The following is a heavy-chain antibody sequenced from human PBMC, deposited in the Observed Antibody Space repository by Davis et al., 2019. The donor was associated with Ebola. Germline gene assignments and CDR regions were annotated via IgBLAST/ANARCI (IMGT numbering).Heavy chain of an antibody. CDR1: GYTFTTYD. D-gene: IGHD6-13*01. Sequence: AASVKVSCKASGYTFTTYDINWVRQATGQGFEWMGWMNPNSGNTGYAQKFQGRVTMTRDTSTSTAYMELSGLRSEDTAVYYCARASWATVGTRWFDPWGQGTLVTVSS. CDR2: MNPNSGNT. CDR3: ARASWATVGTRWFDP. V-gene: IGHV1-8*01. J-gene: IGHJ5*02.